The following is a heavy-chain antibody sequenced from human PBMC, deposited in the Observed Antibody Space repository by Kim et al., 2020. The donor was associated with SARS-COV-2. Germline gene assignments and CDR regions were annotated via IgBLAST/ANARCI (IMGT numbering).Heavy chain of an antibody. CDR3: AKELGIAVAALFDY. D-gene: IGHD6-19*01. CDR1: GFTFSSYG. V-gene: IGHV3-30*18. CDR2: ISYDGSNK. Sequence: GGSLRLSCAASGFTFSSYGMHWVRQAPGKGLEWVAVISYDGSNKYYADSVKGRFTLSRDNSKNTLYLQMNSLRAEDTAVYYFAKELGIAVAALFDYWGQG. J-gene: IGHJ4*02.